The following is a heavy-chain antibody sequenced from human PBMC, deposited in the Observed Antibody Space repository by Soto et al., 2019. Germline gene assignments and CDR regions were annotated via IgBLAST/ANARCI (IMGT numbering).Heavy chain of an antibody. CDR3: ARGMTPPGAPAWYYFDS. CDR2: FSLSGTT. V-gene: IGHV4-4*07. CDR1: GASITGSFF. D-gene: IGHD2-8*02. J-gene: IGHJ4*02. Sequence: QVQLQESGPGLMKPSETLSLTCTASGASITGSFFWSWIRQPAGKGLEWIGRFSLSGTTNYYPSLRSRVTISADVSKNHFSLRLTSVTAADTALYYCARGMTPPGAPAWYYFDSWGQGTLVTVSS.